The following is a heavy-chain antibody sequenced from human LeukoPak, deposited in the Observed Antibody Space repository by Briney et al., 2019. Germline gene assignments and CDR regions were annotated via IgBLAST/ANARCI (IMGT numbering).Heavy chain of an antibody. CDR2: INPNSGGT. D-gene: IGHD4-17*01. CDR3: ARDVYSSDYGDYVAENPDHNWFDP. J-gene: IGHJ5*02. V-gene: IGHV1-2*02. Sequence: ASVKVSCKASGYTFTGYYMEWVRQAPGQGLEWMGWINPNSGGTNYAQKFQGRVTMTRDTSISTVYMELSSLRSEDTAVYYCARDVYSSDYGDYVAENPDHNWFDPWGQGTLVTVSS. CDR1: GYTFTGYY.